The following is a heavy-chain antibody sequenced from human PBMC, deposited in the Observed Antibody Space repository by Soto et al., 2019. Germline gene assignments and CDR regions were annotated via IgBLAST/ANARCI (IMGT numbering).Heavy chain of an antibody. V-gene: IGHV1-46*01. CDR2: INPSGGST. Sequence: QVQLVQSGAEVKKPGASVKVSCKASGYTFTSYYMHWVRQAPGQGLEWMGIINPSGGSTSYAQKFQGRVTMTRDTSTSTVYMELSSLRSEDTPVYYCARKVWPAAAGSDGFDIWGQGTMVTVSS. CDR3: ARKVWPAAAGSDGFDI. CDR1: GYTFTSYY. D-gene: IGHD6-13*01. J-gene: IGHJ3*02.